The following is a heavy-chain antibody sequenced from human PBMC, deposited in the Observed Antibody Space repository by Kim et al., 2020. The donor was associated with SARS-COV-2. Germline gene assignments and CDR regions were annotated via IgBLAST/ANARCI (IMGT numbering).Heavy chain of an antibody. CDR3: ARQSRIAAAGYYYYGMDV. CDR1: GGSISSYY. Sequence: SETLSLTCTVSGGSISSYYWSWIRQPPGKGLEWIGYIYYSGSTNYNPSLKSRVTISVDTSKNQFSLKLSSVTAADTAVYYCARQSRIAAAGYYYYGMDVWGQGTTVTVSS. V-gene: IGHV4-59*08. D-gene: IGHD6-13*01. CDR2: IYYSGST. J-gene: IGHJ6*02.